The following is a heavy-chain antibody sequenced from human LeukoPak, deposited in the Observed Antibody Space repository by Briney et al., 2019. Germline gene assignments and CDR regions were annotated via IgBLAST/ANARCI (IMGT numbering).Heavy chain of an antibody. CDR1: GGSFSGYY. D-gene: IGHD3-10*01. Sequence: PSETLSLTCAVYGGSFSGYYWSWIRQPPGKGLEWIGYIYYSGSTNYNPSLKSRVTISVDTSKNQFSLKLSSVTAADTAVYYCARLGAYGSGTDYWGQGTLVTVSS. CDR3: ARLGAYGSGTDY. J-gene: IGHJ4*02. V-gene: IGHV4-59*08. CDR2: IYYSGST.